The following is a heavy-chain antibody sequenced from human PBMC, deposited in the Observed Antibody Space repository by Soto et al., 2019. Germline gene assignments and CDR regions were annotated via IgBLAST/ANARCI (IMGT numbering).Heavy chain of an antibody. CDR1: GFTFSSYG. CDR3: AIDRWDCSGGSCYHLDY. Sequence: QVQLVESGGGVVQPGRSLRLSCAASGFTFSSYGMHWVRQAPGKGLEWVAVISYDGSNKYYADSVKGRFTISRDNSKNTLYLQMNSLRAEDTAVYYCAIDRWDCSGGSCYHLDYWGQGTLVTVSS. J-gene: IGHJ4*02. V-gene: IGHV3-30*03. CDR2: ISYDGSNK. D-gene: IGHD2-15*01.